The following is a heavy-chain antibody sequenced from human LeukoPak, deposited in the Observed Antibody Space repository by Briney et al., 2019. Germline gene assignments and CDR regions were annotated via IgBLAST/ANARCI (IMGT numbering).Heavy chain of an antibody. J-gene: IGHJ4*02. CDR1: GGSISDTGYH. Sequence: SETLSLSCTVSGGSISDTGYHWGWIRQPPGKWLDWIGSIYYSGSTYYNPSLKNRFTISVDTSKDQFSLKLSSVTAADTAVYYGARHLSVWGSLTGCQFDSWGQGTLVTVSS. CDR3: ARHLSVWGSLTGCQFDS. V-gene: IGHV4-39*01. CDR2: IYYSGST. D-gene: IGHD3-9*01.